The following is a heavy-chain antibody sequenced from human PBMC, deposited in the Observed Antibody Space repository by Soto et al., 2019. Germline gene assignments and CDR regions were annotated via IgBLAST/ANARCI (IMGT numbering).Heavy chain of an antibody. CDR1: GFTFSNHA. Sequence: XGSLRLAFAASGFTFSNHAMSWVRQAPGKGLEWVSGISAEGGLIYYADSVKGRLNMSRDNSKNTLYLQMSSLRAEDTAVYFCAKRQGKGAAAKNFDFWGQGTLVTVSS. D-gene: IGHD6-13*01. CDR2: ISAEGGLI. CDR3: AKRQGKGAAAKNFDF. J-gene: IGHJ4*02. V-gene: IGHV3-23*01.